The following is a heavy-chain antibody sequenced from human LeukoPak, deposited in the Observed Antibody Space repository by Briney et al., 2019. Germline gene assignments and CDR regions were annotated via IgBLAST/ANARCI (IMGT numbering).Heavy chain of an antibody. CDR3: ARARYTNSWYAVDI. CDR2: IYHTGSN. Sequence: SETLSLTCTVSGGSFSSYYWSWIRQPPGKGLEWIGYIYHTGSNNYSPSLKSRVTMYVDTSKNQLSLKLSSVTAADTAMYYCARARYTNSWYAVDIWGQGTMVTVSS. D-gene: IGHD6-13*01. CDR1: GGSFSSYY. V-gene: IGHV4-59*08. J-gene: IGHJ3*02.